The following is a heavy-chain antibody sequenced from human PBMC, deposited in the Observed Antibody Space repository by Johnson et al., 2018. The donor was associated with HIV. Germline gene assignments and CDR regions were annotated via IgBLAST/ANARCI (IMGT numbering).Heavy chain of an antibody. CDR3: TTDPPLEWLPLPFDI. J-gene: IGHJ3*02. Sequence: VQLVESGGVVVQSGGSLRLSCAASGFSFSDSALHWVRQASGKGLEWVGRIKSKTDGGTTDYAAPVKGRFAISRDDSKNTLYLQMNSLQTEDTAVYYCTTDPPLEWLPLPFDIWGLGTMVTVSS. V-gene: IGHV3-15*01. CDR1: GFSFSDSA. D-gene: IGHD3-3*01. CDR2: IKSKTDGGTT.